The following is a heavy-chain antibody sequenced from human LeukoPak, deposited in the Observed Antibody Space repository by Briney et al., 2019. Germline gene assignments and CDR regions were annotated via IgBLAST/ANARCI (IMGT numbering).Heavy chain of an antibody. Sequence: GGSLRLSCAASGFTFSSYAMHWVRQAPGKGLEWVAVISYDGSNKYYADSVKDRFTISRDNSKNTLYLQMNSLRAEDTAVYYCAKDDVTAGLGRYWGQGTLVTVSS. CDR1: GFTFSSYA. CDR2: ISYDGSNK. J-gene: IGHJ4*02. CDR3: AKDDVTAGLGRY. D-gene: IGHD5-18*01. V-gene: IGHV3-30*04.